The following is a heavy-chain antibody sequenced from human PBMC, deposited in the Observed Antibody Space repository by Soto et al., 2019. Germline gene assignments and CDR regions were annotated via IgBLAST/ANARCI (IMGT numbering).Heavy chain of an antibody. Sequence: QVPLVQSGAEVKKPGASVKVSCKASGYTFTSYAMHWVRQAPGQRLEWMGWINAGNGNTKYSQKFQGRVTITRDTSASTAYMELSSLRSEDTAVYYCARDPSLRSLYYYYGMDVWGQGTTVTVSS. D-gene: IGHD4-17*01. CDR1: GYTFTSYA. V-gene: IGHV1-3*01. J-gene: IGHJ6*02. CDR3: ARDPSLRSLYYYYGMDV. CDR2: INAGNGNT.